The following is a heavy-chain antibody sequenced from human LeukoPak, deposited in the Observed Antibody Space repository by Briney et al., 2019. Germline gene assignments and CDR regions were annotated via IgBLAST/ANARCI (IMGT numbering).Heavy chain of an antibody. CDR2: INHSGST. D-gene: IGHD3-22*01. J-gene: IGHJ4*02. Sequence: GSLRLSCAASGFTFSSYSMNWVRQPPGKGLEWIGEINHSGSTNYNPSLKSRVTISVDTSKNQFSLKLSSVTAADTAVYYCARGLGYDSSPLDYWGQGTLVTVSS. CDR1: GFTFSSYS. V-gene: IGHV4-34*01. CDR3: ARGLGYDSSPLDY.